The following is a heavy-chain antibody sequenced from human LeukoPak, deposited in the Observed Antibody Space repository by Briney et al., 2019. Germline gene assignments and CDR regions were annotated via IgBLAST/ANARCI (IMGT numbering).Heavy chain of an antibody. V-gene: IGHV1-69*02. CDR2: IIPIVGIA. CDR1: GGTFSSYT. D-gene: IGHD3-22*01. CDR3: GSPYYDSSGYSLDY. Sequence: GSSVKVSCKASGGTFSSYTISRVRQAPGQGLEWMGRIIPIVGIANYAQKFQGRVTITADKSTSTAYMELSSLRSGDTAVYYCGSPYYDSSGYSLDYWGQGTLVTVSS. J-gene: IGHJ4*02.